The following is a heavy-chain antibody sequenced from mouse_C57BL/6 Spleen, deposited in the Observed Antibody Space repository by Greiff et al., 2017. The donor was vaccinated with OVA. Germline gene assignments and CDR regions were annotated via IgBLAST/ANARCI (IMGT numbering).Heavy chain of an antibody. CDR3: ARAAGDYYGGVFAY. CDR1: GYTFTSYW. J-gene: IGHJ3*01. CDR2: IDPSDSDT. V-gene: IGHV1-52*01. D-gene: IGHD1-1*01. Sequence: QVQLQQPGAELVRPGSSVKLSCKASGYTFTSYWMHWVKQRPIQGLEWIGNIDPSDSDTHYNQKFKDKATLTVDKSSSTAYMQLSSLTSEDSAVSYGARAAGDYYGGVFAYWGQGTLVTVSA.